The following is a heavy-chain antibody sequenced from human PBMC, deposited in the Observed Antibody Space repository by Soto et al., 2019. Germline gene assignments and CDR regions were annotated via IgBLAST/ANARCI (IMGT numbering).Heavy chain of an antibody. V-gene: IGHV1-69*12. CDR1: GGTFSSYA. J-gene: IGHJ3*02. CDR2: IIPIFGTA. CDR3: EGPPGYRRIPAAFDS. Sequence: QVQLVQSGAEVKKPGSSVKVSCKASGGTFSSYAISWVRQAPGQGLEWMGGIIPIFGTANYAQKLQGRVSITADESTSKGYMELSRLISEDTTVKYCEGPPGYRRIPAAFDSRGRGRMITVSS. D-gene: IGHD2-15*01.